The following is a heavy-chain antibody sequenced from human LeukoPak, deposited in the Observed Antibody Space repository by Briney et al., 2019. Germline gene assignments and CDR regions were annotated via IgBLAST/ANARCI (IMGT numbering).Heavy chain of an antibody. Sequence: GGSLRLSCAASGFTFSSYSMSWVRQAPGKGLEWVSSISGSSDYIYYADSVKGRFTISRDNAKNSLYLQINSLRAEDTAVYFCARADSLPTTVTTGNWGQGTLVTVSS. CDR1: GFTFSSYS. CDR2: ISGSSDYI. CDR3: ARADSLPTTVTTGN. D-gene: IGHD4-17*01. V-gene: IGHV3-21*01. J-gene: IGHJ4*02.